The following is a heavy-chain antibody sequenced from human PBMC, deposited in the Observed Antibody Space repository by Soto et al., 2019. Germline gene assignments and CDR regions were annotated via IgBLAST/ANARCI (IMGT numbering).Heavy chain of an antibody. CDR2: IYYSGST. Sequence: QVQLQESGPGLVKPSETLSLTCTVSGGSISSYYWSWIRQPPGKGLEWIGYIYYSGSTNYNPSLKSRVTISVDTSKNQFSLKLSSVTAADTAVYYCARHVPLHKRTYYDILTGPVAFDIWGQGTMVTVSS. V-gene: IGHV4-59*08. D-gene: IGHD3-9*01. J-gene: IGHJ3*02. CDR3: ARHVPLHKRTYYDILTGPVAFDI. CDR1: GGSISSYY.